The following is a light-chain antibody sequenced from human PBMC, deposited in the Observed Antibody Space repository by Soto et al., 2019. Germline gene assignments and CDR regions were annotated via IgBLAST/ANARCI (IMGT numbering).Light chain of an antibody. CDR3: MPDTQFPS. CDR1: QSLVHSDGNTY. J-gene: IGKJ1*01. Sequence: DIVMTQTPLSPPVTLGQPASISCRSSQSLVHSDGNTYLSWLQQSPGQPPRLLIYKIANRFSGVSGIFGGSGAGTDFTPKISRVADEDVGVYYCMPDTQFPSFGQGTKVEIK. CDR2: KIA. V-gene: IGKV2-24*01.